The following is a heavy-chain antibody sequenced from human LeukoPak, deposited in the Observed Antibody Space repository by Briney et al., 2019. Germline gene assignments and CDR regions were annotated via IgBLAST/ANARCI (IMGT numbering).Heavy chain of an antibody. CDR2: INPNGGVT. CDR1: GYTFTGYY. CDR3: ARDPGAQIYAGTLANDY. V-gene: IGHV1-2*02. D-gene: IGHD6-13*01. J-gene: IGHJ4*02. Sequence: ASVKVSCTASGYTFTGYYMHWMRQAPGQRFEWMGWINPNGGVTNYAQKFQGRVTMTRDTSISTAYMELRRLRSDDTAVYYCARDPGAQIYAGTLANDYWGQGTLVTVSS.